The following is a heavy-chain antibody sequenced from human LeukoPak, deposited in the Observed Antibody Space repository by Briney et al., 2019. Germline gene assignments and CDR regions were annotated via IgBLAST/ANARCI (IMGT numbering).Heavy chain of an antibody. CDR2: ISSSGSTI. J-gene: IGHJ4*02. V-gene: IGHV3-48*03. CDR3: ARDSPGSGWYEFDY. D-gene: IGHD6-19*01. Sequence: GGSLRLSCAASGFTFSSYEMNWVRQAPGKGLEWVSYISSSGSTIYYADSVKGRFTISRDNAKNSLYLQMNGLRAEDTAVYYCARDSPGSGWYEFDYWGQGTLVTVSS. CDR1: GFTFSSYE.